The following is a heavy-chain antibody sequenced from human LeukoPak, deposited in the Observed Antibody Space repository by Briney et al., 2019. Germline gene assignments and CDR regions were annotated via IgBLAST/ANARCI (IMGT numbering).Heavy chain of an antibody. CDR3: CDGMDV. J-gene: IGHJ6*02. V-gene: IGHV3-23*01. CDR2: INGTGSTT. Sequence: GGSLRLSCEASGFTFSNYYMSWVRQAPGKGLEWVAAINGTGSTTYYADSVKGRFTISRDNSKNTLYLQMNSLRSEDTATYYCCDGMDVWGQGTTVAVSS. CDR1: GFTFSNYY.